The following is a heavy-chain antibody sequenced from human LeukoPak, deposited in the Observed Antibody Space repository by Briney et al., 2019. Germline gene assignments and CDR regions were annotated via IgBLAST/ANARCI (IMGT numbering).Heavy chain of an antibody. V-gene: IGHV3-33*07. J-gene: IGHJ6*04. CDR2: IWHNGSNK. Sequence: GGSLRLSCGASGFTFMKYGMYWVRQPPGKGLEWVAVIWHNGSNKYYADSVKGRFTMSRDNSKNTLYLQMNSLRVEDTAMYYCAKDLGSRYMDVWDKGTMVTVSS. D-gene: IGHD2-15*01. CDR3: AKDLGSRYMDV. CDR1: GFTFMKYG.